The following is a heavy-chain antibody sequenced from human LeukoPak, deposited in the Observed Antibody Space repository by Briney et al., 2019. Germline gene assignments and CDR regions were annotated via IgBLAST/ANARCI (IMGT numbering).Heavy chain of an antibody. D-gene: IGHD3-22*01. CDR2: ISYDGSNK. V-gene: IGHV3-30-3*01. CDR1: GFTFSSYA. CDR3: AKALTYYYDSSGYQHYYFDY. Sequence: PGGSLRLSCAASGFTFSSYAMHWVRQAPGKGLEWVAVISYDGSNKYYADSVKGRFTISRDNSKNTLYLQMNSLRAEDTAVYYCAKALTYYYDSSGYQHYYFDYWGQGTLVTVSS. J-gene: IGHJ4*02.